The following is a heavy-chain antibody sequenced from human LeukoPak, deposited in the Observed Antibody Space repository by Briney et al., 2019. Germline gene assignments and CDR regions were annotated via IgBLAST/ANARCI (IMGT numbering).Heavy chain of an antibody. J-gene: IGHJ4*02. CDR1: GGSFSTYT. CDR3: ARDPRKSGFGGYEGDY. Sequence: SVKVSCKASGGSFSTYTFNWVRQAPGQGLEWMGRIVPLIGTTHYAQKFQGRFTITADKSTSTTYMELSSLRSEDTAVYYCARDPRKSGFGGYEGDYWGQGALVTVSS. D-gene: IGHD5-12*01. CDR2: IVPLIGTT. V-gene: IGHV1-69*08.